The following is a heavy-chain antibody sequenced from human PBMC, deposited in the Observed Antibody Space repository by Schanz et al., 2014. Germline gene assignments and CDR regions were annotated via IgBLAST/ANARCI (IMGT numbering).Heavy chain of an antibody. J-gene: IGHJ3*02. CDR2: ISIRGGNT. Sequence: QLVESGGGLVKPGGSLRLSCAASGFNFNKFNMNWVRQAPGQGPEWVSSISIRGGNTYYTDSVKGRFTISRDNSKNTLYLQMNSLRAEDTALYYCAKDPHRDYGGKPQAFDIWGQGTMVTVSS. V-gene: IGHV3-21*01. CDR3: AKDPHRDYGGKPQAFDI. CDR1: GFNFNKFN. D-gene: IGHD4-17*01.